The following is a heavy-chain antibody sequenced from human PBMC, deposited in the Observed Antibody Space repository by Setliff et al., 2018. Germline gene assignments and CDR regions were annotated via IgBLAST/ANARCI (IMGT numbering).Heavy chain of an antibody. V-gene: IGHV4-39*01. CDR2: IYHGGKT. Sequence: TSETLSLTCTASGGSISSGVYYWGWIRQPPGKGLEWIGRIYHGGKTYYNTSLESRLTISVDTSKNQFSLKLRSVTAADTAVYYCARTGTYRYFDSWGQGTLVTVSS. CDR3: ARTGTYRYFDS. CDR1: GGSISSGVYY. D-gene: IGHD1-1*01. J-gene: IGHJ4*02.